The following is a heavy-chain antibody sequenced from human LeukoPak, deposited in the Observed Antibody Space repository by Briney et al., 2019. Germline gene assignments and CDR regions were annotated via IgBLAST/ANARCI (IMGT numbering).Heavy chain of an antibody. D-gene: IGHD3-3*01. J-gene: IGHJ4*02. CDR2: MTSSSTTT. CDR3: ARAGITIFGVVTPYYFDY. V-gene: IGHV3-48*01. CDR1: GLTFSGYT. Sequence: PGGSLRLSCAASGLTFSGYTLYWVRQAPGKGLEWVSHMTSSSTTTYYADSVKGRFTISRDNAKNSLYLQMNSLRAEDTAVYYCARAGITIFGVVTPYYFDYWGQGTLVTVSS.